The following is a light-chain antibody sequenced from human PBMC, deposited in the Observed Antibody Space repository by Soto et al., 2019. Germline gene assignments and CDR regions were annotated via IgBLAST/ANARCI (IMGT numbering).Light chain of an antibody. V-gene: IGKV3-11*01. CDR1: QSVGSD. CDR3: QQRSDWPPIT. CDR2: DAS. J-gene: IGKJ5*01. Sequence: EIVMTQSPATLSVSPGESATLSCRASQSVGSDLAWYQQKPGQAPRLLIYDASNRATGIPARFSGSGSGTDFTLTISSLEPEDLAVYYCQQRSDWPPITFGQGTRLEIK.